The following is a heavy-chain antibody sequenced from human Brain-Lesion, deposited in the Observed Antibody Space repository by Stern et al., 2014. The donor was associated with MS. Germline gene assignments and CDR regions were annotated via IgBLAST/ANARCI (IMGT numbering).Heavy chain of an antibody. J-gene: IGHJ4*02. CDR3: ARASGLFEY. CDR1: GGSISRSTYY. V-gene: IGHV4-39*01. D-gene: IGHD3-16*01. CDR2: VYCSGSP. Sequence: QLQLQESGPGLVKPSETLSLTCTVSGGSISRSTYYWGWLRLSPGQGLEWIGGVYCSGSPFYTPPLKRRATISVHISTNQFSLQLASVTAADTGLYYCARASGLFEYWGQGVLVTVSS.